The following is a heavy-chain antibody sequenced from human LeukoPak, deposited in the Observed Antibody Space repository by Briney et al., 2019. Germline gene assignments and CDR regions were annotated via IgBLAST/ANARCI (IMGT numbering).Heavy chain of an antibody. CDR2: ITSKPYGEAS. Sequence: GGSLRLSCTGSGFSFGDHSMSWVRQAPGKGLEWVGFITSKPYGEASHYAASVSGRFSFSRDDSKSIAYLQMNSLKTEDTAVYYCVRHDGMVLPVWGQGTLVTVSS. D-gene: IGHD3-3*01. CDR1: GFSFGDHS. CDR3: VRHDGMVLPV. V-gene: IGHV3-49*04. J-gene: IGHJ4*02.